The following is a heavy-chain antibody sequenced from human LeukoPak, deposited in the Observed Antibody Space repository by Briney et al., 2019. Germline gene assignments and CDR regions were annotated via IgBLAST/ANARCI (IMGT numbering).Heavy chain of an antibody. J-gene: IGHJ4*02. D-gene: IGHD2-8*01. CDR3: VRESMEGNYFDY. V-gene: IGHV3-21*01. Sequence: GGALRLSCAASGFTFSSYSMNWVRQAPGKGLDWVSSISSSSSYIYYADSVKGRFTISRDNAKNSLYLQMNSLRAEDTAVYYCVRESMEGNYFDYWGQGTLVTVSS. CDR1: GFTFSSYS. CDR2: ISSSSSYI.